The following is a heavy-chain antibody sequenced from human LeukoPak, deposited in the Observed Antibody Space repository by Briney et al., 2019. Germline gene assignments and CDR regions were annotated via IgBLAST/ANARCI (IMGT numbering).Heavy chain of an antibody. D-gene: IGHD2-2*01. CDR1: GFTFSDYY. V-gene: IGHV3-7*01. J-gene: IGHJ4*02. CDR3: VRIAVEV. CDR2: IYQDESEK. Sequence: GGSLRLSCVGSGFTFSDYYMSWVRQAPGKGLEWVASIYQDESEKYYVDSVKGRFTISRDNADNSLYLQMNSLRPEDTAVYYCVRIAVEVWGQGTLVTVSS.